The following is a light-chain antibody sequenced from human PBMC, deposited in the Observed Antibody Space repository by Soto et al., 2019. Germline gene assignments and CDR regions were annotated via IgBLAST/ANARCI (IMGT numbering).Light chain of an antibody. CDR2: AAS. CDR1: QSVRWF. J-gene: IGKJ4*01. Sequence: DIQMTQSPSSLSASVGDRVNVTCRASQSVRWFLNWFQQKPGEAPKVLIYAASHLKSGVPSRFSGSGSGTDFTLTISGLQPEDFAIYYCLQNYSVPLTFGGGTKVE. V-gene: IGKV1-39*01. CDR3: LQNYSVPLT.